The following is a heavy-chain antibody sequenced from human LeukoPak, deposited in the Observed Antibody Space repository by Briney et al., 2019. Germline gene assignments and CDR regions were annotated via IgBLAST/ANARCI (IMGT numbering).Heavy chain of an antibody. Sequence: GASVKVSCKASGYTFTSYYMHWVRQAPGQGLEWMGIINPSGRSTSYAQKFQGRVTMTRDTSTSTVYMELSSLRSEDTAVYYCASSFNIGTFDYWGQGTLVTVSS. V-gene: IGHV1-46*01. CDR3: ASSFNIGTFDY. CDR1: GYTFTSYY. CDR2: INPSGRST. J-gene: IGHJ4*02. D-gene: IGHD2/OR15-2a*01.